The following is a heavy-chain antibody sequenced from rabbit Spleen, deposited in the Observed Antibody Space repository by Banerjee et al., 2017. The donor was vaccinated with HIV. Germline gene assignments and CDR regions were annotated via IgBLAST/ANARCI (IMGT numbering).Heavy chain of an antibody. CDR2: IDPVFGIT. D-gene: IGHD8-1*01. J-gene: IGHJ6*01. V-gene: IGHV1S47*01. CDR1: GFGFSRYG. Sequence: QEQLVESGGGLVQPGGSLKLSCKASGFGFSRYGMSWVRQAPGKGLEWIGYIDPVFGITYYANWVNGRFSISRENAQNTVFLQMTSLTAADTATYFCARDGAGGSYFALWGQGTLVTVS. CDR3: ARDGAGGSYFAL.